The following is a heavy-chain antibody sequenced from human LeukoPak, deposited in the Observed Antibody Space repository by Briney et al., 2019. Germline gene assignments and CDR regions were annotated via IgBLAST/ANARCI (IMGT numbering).Heavy chain of an antibody. V-gene: IGHV4-59*12. Sequence: SETLSLTCTVSGGSISSYYWSWIRQPPGKGLEWIGFIYYTGSTYYNPSLKSRATISVDTSKNHFSLKLTSVTAADTAVYYCARGTGGAAAADFDPWGQGTLVTVSS. D-gene: IGHD6-13*01. CDR2: IYYTGST. J-gene: IGHJ5*02. CDR3: ARGTGGAAAADFDP. CDR1: GGSISSYY.